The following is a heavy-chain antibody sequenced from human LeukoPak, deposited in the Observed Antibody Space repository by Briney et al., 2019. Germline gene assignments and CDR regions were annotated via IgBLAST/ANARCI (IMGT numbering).Heavy chain of an antibody. Sequence: SVKVSCKASGYSFSHGSLHWLQQAPGQGLEWMGGIIPIFGTANYAQKFQGRVTITTDESTSTAYMELSSLRSEDTAVYYCARDLSSIAARGPDDAFDIWGQGTMVTVSS. J-gene: IGHJ3*02. CDR1: GYSFSHGS. D-gene: IGHD6-6*01. V-gene: IGHV1-69*05. CDR2: IIPIFGTA. CDR3: ARDLSSIAARGPDDAFDI.